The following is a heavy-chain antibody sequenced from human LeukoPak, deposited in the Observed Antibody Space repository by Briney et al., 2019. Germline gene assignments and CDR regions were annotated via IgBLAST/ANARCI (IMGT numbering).Heavy chain of an antibody. CDR3: ARGPPGRFLDWLWTYYMDV. V-gene: IGHV3-53*01. CDR2: IYSGGST. CDR1: GFTVSSNY. J-gene: IGHJ6*03. Sequence: SGGSLRLTCAASGFTVSSNYMSWVRQAPGKGLEWVSVIYSGGSTYYADSVKGRFTISRDNSKNTLYLQMNSLRAEDTAVYYCARGPPGRFLDWLWTYYMDVWGKGTTVTVSS. D-gene: IGHD3/OR15-3a*01.